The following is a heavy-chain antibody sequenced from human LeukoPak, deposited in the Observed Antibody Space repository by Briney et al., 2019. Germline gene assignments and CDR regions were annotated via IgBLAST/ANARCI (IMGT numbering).Heavy chain of an antibody. V-gene: IGHV4-59*08. CDR3: AKIGYCSGDSCRGFDP. J-gene: IGHJ5*02. D-gene: IGHD2-15*01. CDR2: IYYSGST. CDR1: GGSISGYY. Sequence: PSETLSLTCTVSGGSISGYYWSWIRQPPGKGLEWIGYIYYSGSTNYNPSLKSRVTISVDTSKNQFSLKLSSVTAADTAVYYCAKIGYCSGDSCRGFDPWGQGTLVTVSP.